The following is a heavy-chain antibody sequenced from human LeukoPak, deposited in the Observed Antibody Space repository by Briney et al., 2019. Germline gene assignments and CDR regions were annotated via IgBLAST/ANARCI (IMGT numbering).Heavy chain of an antibody. J-gene: IGHJ4*02. Sequence: SVKVSCKASGGTFSSYAISWVRQAPGQGLEWMGRIIPILGTANYAQKFQGRVTITTDESTSTAYMELSSLRSEDTAVYYCAGKGPYSSSSTFDYWGQGTLVTVSS. CDR2: IIPILGTA. CDR3: AGKGPYSSSSTFDY. V-gene: IGHV1-69*11. CDR1: GGTFSSYA. D-gene: IGHD6-6*01.